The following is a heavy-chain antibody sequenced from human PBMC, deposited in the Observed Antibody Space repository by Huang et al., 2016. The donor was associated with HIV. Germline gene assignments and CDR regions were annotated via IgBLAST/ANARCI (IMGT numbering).Heavy chain of an antibody. CDR3: ATSYGYFPH. V-gene: IGHV3-48*02. CDR1: GFTLSAYS. D-gene: IGHD5-18*01. CDR2: INTNGSII. Sequence: EVQLVESGGGLVQPGGSLTLSCAASGFTLSAYSRNWVRQTSGKGLEWVSYINTNGSIILYGESVKGRLTISRDNAKNSLYLQMNSLRDDDTAVFYCATSYGYFPHWGQGTLVTVSS. J-gene: IGHJ1*01.